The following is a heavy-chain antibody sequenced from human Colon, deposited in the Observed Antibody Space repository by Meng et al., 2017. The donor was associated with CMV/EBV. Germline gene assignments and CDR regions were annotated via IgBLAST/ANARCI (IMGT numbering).Heavy chain of an antibody. CDR2: ASGSGVNT. V-gene: IGHV3-23*01. CDR3: VKVGVYYSTSSANF. CDR1: GFTFNNYA. Sequence: GESLKISCTASGFTFNNYAMSWVRQAPGKGLEWVSSASGSGVNTFYADSVKGRFAISRDNSNNTLYLQMNSLRAEDTAIYYCVKVGVYYSTSSANFWGLGTVVTVSS. J-gene: IGHJ4*02. D-gene: IGHD3-10*01.